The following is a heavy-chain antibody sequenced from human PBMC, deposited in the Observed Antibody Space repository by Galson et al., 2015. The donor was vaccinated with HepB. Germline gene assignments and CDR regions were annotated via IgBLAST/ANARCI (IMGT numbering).Heavy chain of an antibody. J-gene: IGHJ1*01. Sequence: SLRLSCAASGFTLSDYFMTWIRQAPGKGLEWVSYISNTGSTIFYADSVQGRFTISRDNGRNSLYLQMDSLRVDDTAIYYCAREDGYGSGAYYEYWGQGSLVTVSS. CDR3: AREDGYGSGAYYEY. D-gene: IGHD3-10*01. V-gene: IGHV3-11*01. CDR1: GFTLSDYF. CDR2: ISNTGSTI.